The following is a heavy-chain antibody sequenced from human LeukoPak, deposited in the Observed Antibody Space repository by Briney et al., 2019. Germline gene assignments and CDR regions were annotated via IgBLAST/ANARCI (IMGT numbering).Heavy chain of an antibody. J-gene: IGHJ4*02. CDR3: AREDCSGGTCEFDY. Sequence: SETLSLTCTVSGGSISSYYWSWIRQPPGKGLEWIGYIYYSGSTNYNPSLKSRVTISVDTSKNQLSLNLSSVTAADTAVYYCAREDCSGGTCEFDYWGQGTLVTVSS. D-gene: IGHD2-15*01. CDR2: IYYSGST. CDR1: GGSISSYY. V-gene: IGHV4-59*01.